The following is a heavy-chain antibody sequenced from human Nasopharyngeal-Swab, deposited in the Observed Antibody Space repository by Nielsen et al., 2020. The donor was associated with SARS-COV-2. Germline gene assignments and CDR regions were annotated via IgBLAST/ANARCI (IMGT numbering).Heavy chain of an antibody. V-gene: IGHV3-9*01. Sequence: SLKISCAASGFTFDDYAMHWVRQAPGKGPEWVSGISWNSGSTGYADSVKGRFTISRDNAKNSLYLQMNSLRAEDTALYYCVRGYSYGLRDYFDYWGQGTLVTVSS. CDR2: ISWNSGST. D-gene: IGHD5-18*01. CDR3: VRGYSYGLRDYFDY. CDR1: GFTFDDYA. J-gene: IGHJ4*02.